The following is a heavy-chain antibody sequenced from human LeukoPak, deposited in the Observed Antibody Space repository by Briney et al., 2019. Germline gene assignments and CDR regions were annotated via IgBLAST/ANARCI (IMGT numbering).Heavy chain of an antibody. J-gene: IGHJ4*02. CDR1: GFTFSSYA. D-gene: IGHD4-17*01. Sequence: PGGSLRLSCAASGFTFSSYAMSWVRQAPGKGLEWIGSIHYSGVTYYNPSLKSRVTIYVDTSRNQFSLTLRSVTAADTSVYYCVTRRGDGDYRPDNWGQGTLVTVSS. CDR2: IHYSGVT. V-gene: IGHV4-39*01. CDR3: VTRRGDGDYRPDN.